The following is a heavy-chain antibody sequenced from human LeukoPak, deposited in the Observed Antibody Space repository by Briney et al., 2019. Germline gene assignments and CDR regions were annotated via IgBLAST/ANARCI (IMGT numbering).Heavy chain of an antibody. J-gene: IGHJ4*02. CDR1: GFTVSSTY. CDR2: LYTGGST. D-gene: IGHD4-17*01. Sequence: PGGSLRLSCAASGFTVSSTYMSWVRQAPGKGLAWVSVLYTGGSTFHADSVRARFTISRDNSKNTVYLQMNSLRAEDTGVYYCARGAHGDYSTPDHWGQGTLVTVSS. V-gene: IGHV3-66*01. CDR3: ARGAHGDYSTPDH.